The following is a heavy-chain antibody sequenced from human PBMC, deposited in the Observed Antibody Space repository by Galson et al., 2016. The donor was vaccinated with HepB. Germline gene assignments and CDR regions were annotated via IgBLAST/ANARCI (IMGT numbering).Heavy chain of an antibody. Sequence: SLRLSCATSGFSFSSYNIHWVRQAPGKGLEWVSRTERDGSITTYADSVKGRFTISRDDAKNTLFLQLNSLRVEDTGVYYCARYWAWLLYDHWGQGTLVTVSA. CDR3: ARYWAWLLYDH. V-gene: IGHV3-74*01. CDR2: TERDGSIT. J-gene: IGHJ5*02. D-gene: IGHD3-9*01. CDR1: GFSFSSYN.